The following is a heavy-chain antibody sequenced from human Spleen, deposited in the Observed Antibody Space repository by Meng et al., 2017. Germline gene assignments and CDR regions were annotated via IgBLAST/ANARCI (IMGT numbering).Heavy chain of an antibody. D-gene: IGHD4-11*01. J-gene: IGHJ4*02. Sequence: QVQLQQVGAGLLNPAETRSPTGVVSGGSFSDYYWSWIRQPPGKGLEWIGEINHSGSTNYNPSLESRATISVDTSQNNLSLKLSSVTAADSAVYYCARGPTTMAHDFDYWGQGTLVTVSS. CDR3: ARGPTTMAHDFDY. CDR1: GGSFSDYY. CDR2: INHSGST. V-gene: IGHV4-34*01.